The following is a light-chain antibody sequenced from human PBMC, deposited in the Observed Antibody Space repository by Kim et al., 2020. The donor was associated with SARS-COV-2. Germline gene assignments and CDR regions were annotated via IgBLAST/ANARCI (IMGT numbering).Light chain of an antibody. V-gene: IGKV4-1*01. CDR3: QQYYSTLT. J-gene: IGKJ4*01. CDR1: QSVLYSSNNKNY. CDR2: WAC. Sequence: ERATINCKSSQSVLYSSNNKNYLAWYQQKPGQPPKLLIYWACTRESGVPDRFGGSGSGTDFTLTISSLQAEDVAIYYCQQYYSTLTFGGGTKLEI.